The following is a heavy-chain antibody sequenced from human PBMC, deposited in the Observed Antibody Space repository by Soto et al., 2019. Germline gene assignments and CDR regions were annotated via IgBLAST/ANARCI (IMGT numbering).Heavy chain of an antibody. V-gene: IGHV3-30-3*01. CDR1: GFTFSSYA. CDR3: ASAGVRDIARHWSLVDY. D-gene: IGHD5-18*01. J-gene: IGHJ4*02. Sequence: QVQLVASGGGVVQPGRSLRLSCAASGFTFSSYAMHWVRQAPGKGLEWVAVISYDGGNKYYADSVKGRFTISRDNSKNTLYLKMNSLRAEDTAVYYCASAGVRDIARHWSLVDYWGQGTLVTVSS. CDR2: ISYDGGNK.